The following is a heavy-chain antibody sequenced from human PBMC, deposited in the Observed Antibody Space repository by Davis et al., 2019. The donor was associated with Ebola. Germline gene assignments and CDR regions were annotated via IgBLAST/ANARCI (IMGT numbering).Heavy chain of an antibody. V-gene: IGHV3-53*05. CDR1: GFTVSSNH. CDR2: IYDQTT. CDR3: TKGAFVYYYNGMDV. Sequence: GGSLRLSCAASGFTVSSNHMSWVRQAPGKGLEWVSVIYDQTTAYADSVKGRFTISRDNSKNSLYLQMNSLRTEDTALYYCTKGAFVYYYNGMDVWGQGTTVTVSS. D-gene: IGHD3-3*02. J-gene: IGHJ6*02.